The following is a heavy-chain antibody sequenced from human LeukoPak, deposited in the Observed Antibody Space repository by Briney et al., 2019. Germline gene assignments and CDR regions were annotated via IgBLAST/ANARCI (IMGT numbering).Heavy chain of an antibody. CDR3: ATRGITGTVDAFDI. CDR2: ISYDGTNK. D-gene: IGHD1-20*01. CDR1: GFTFSNYA. V-gene: IGHV3-30*04. Sequence: GGSLRLSCAASGFTFSNYAIHWVRQAPGKGLEWVAVISYDGTNKYYADSVKGRFTISRDNSKNTLSLQRDSLRGEDTGVYYCATRGITGTVDAFDIWGQGTMVTVSS. J-gene: IGHJ3*02.